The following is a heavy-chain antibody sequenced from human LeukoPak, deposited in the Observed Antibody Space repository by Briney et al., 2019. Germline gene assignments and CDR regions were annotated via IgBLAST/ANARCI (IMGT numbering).Heavy chain of an antibody. CDR1: GFTFNNYA. Sequence: GGSLRLSCAASGFTFNNYAMSWVRQAPGKGLEWVSAISGTGGSTYYADSVKGRFTISRDNSKNTLYLQMNSLRAEDTAVYYCAKDLDCSSTSCYKDYWGQGTLVTVSS. CDR2: ISGTGGST. CDR3: AKDLDCSSTSCYKDY. D-gene: IGHD2-2*02. J-gene: IGHJ4*02. V-gene: IGHV3-23*01.